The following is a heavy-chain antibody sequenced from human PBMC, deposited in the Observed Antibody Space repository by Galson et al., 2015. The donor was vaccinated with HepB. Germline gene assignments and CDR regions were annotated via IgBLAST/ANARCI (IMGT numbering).Heavy chain of an antibody. CDR1: GYSFTSFY. V-gene: IGHV1-46*03. CDR3: AKFKLGIDEGDY. D-gene: IGHD1-26*01. Sequence: SVKVSCKASGYSFTSFYMHWVRQAPGQGLEWMGIINPDSGDTTYAQKFQGRVTMTRDTSTRTVYMEMSSLRSEDTAMYYCAKFKLGIDEGDYWGQGTLVTVSS. CDR2: INPDSGDT. J-gene: IGHJ4*02.